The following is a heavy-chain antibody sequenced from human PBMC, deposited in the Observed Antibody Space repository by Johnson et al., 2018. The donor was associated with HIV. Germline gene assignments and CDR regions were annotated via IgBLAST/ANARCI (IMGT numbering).Heavy chain of an antibody. D-gene: IGHD1-7*01. CDR1: GFTFSTYW. CDR2: IKQDGSET. J-gene: IGHJ3*02. Sequence: VQLVESGGGLVQPGGSRRLSCAASGFTFSTYWMSWVRQAPGRGLEWVANIKQDGSETYYVDSIEGRFTISRDNAQNSLYLQMNSLRAEDTAMYYCARPGTTLRKDAFDIWGQGTMVTVSS. CDR3: ARPGTTLRKDAFDI. V-gene: IGHV3-7*01.